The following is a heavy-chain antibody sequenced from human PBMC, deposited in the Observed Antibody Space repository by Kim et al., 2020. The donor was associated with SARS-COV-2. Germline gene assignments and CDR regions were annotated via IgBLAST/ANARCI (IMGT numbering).Heavy chain of an antibody. CDR3: ARGWGSQSDY. CDR1: GGSFSGYY. D-gene: IGHD7-27*01. J-gene: IGHJ4*02. V-gene: IGHV4-34*01. Sequence: SETLFFTCAVYGGSFSGYYWSWIRQPPGKGLEWIGEINHSGSTNYNPSLKSRVTISVDTSKNQFSLKLSSVTAADTAVYYCARGWGSQSDYWGQGTLVTVSA. CDR2: INHSGST.